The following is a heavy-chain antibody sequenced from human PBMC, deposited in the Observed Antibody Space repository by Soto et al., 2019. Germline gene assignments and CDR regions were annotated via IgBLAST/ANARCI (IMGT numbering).Heavy chain of an antibody. D-gene: IGHD5-18*01. CDR2: IWYDGSNK. CDR3: ARGAPLWNHYYYYGMDV. CDR1: GFTFSSYG. V-gene: IGHV3-33*01. Sequence: QVQLVESGGGVVQPGRSLRLSCAASGFTFSSYGMHWVRQAPGKGLEWVAVIWYDGSNKYYADSVKGRLTISRDNSKNTLYLQMNSLRAEDTAVYYCARGAPLWNHYYYYGMDVWGQGTTVTVSS. J-gene: IGHJ6*02.